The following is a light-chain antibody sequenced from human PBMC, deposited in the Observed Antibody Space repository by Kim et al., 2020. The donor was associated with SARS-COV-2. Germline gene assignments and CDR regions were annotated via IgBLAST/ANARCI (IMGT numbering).Light chain of an antibody. CDR1: QSVSITN. J-gene: IGKJ5*01. Sequence: SPGASASPSRMAGQSVSITNFGCYQQKHGQDPSLLIYGAYNSATGIPHTFSGGGSVTDFTLTTSRLEPEDFAVYYCQQYGSSPITLGQGTRLEI. CDR3: QQYGSSPIT. CDR2: GAY. V-gene: IGKV3-20*01.